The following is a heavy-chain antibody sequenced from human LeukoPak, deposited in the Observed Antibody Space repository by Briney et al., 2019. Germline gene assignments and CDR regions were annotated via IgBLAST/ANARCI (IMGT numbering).Heavy chain of an antibody. Sequence: PGGSPRLSCAASGFPFSTFGMHWVRQAPGKGLEWVAAIAYDGSVKYYPDSLKGRLTISRDNSKNTLYLQMNSLRTEDTAVYSCAKDRTVVGATSFDYWGLGTLVTVSS. V-gene: IGHV3-30*18. CDR2: IAYDGSVK. J-gene: IGHJ4*02. CDR3: AKDRTVVGATSFDY. D-gene: IGHD1-26*01. CDR1: GFPFSTFG.